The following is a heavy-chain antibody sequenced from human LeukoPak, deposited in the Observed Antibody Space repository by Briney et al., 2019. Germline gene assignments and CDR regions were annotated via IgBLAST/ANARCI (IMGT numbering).Heavy chain of an antibody. CDR3: ARRNREKAISLDL. Sequence: GEPLKISCEASGYSFTNYWISWVRQMPGRGLDWMGRIDPSASQTNYNPSFRGHITISVDRSISTVYLQWGSLQASDTAIYYCARRNREKAISLDLWGRGTVVTVSS. J-gene: IGHJ2*01. D-gene: IGHD1-14*01. V-gene: IGHV5-10-1*01. CDR1: GYSFTNYW. CDR2: IDPSASQT.